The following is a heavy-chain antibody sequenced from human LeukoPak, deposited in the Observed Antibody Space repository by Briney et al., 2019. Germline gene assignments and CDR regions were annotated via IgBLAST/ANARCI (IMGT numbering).Heavy chain of an antibody. D-gene: IGHD6-6*01. Sequence: PGGSLRLSCVASGFTFDDYGMSWVRQAPGKGLEWVSGINWNGASIGYADSVKGRFTISRDNAKNSLYLQMNSLRAEDTALYYCAREGSSSSAGVGYWGQGTLVTVSS. CDR1: GFTFDDYG. CDR2: INWNGASI. V-gene: IGHV3-20*04. J-gene: IGHJ4*02. CDR3: AREGSSSSAGVGY.